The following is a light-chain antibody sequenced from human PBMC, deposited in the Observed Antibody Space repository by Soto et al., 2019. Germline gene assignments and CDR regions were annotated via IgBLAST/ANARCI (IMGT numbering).Light chain of an antibody. CDR2: DVS. CDR3: SAFTTDNFVI. CDR1: SSDVGNSIY. J-gene: IGLJ2*01. Sequence: QSALTQPASVSGSPGQSITISCTGTSSDVGNSIYVSWYQHHPGKAPKLVIYDVSDRPSGISDRFSASKSGNTASLTISGLQAADEADYYCSAFTTDNFVIFGGGTKLTVL. V-gene: IGLV2-14*03.